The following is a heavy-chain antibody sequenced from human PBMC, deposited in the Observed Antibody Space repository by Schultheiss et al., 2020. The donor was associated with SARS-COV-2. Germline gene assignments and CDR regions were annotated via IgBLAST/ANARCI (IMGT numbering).Heavy chain of an antibody. CDR2: IYHSGST. Sequence: SETLSLTCTVSGGSISSYYWSWIRQPPGKGLEWIGEIYHSGSTNYNPSLKSRVTISVDKSKNQFSLKLSSVTAADTAVYYCAREALWFGELGTSVGMDVWGQGTTVTVSS. CDR3: AREALWFGELGTSVGMDV. CDR1: GGSISSYY. V-gene: IGHV4-59*12. J-gene: IGHJ6*02. D-gene: IGHD3-10*01.